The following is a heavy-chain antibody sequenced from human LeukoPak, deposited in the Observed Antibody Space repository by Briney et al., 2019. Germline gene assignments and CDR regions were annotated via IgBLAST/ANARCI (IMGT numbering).Heavy chain of an antibody. J-gene: IGHJ4*02. Sequence: PGGSLRLPCVASGLTFSNYGMHWVRQAPGKGLEWVAFIQFDGGDIFYADSVKGRFTISRDNSKNTLFLQMNSLRTDDTAMYYCAEDQQLEPFHYWGRGTLVTVSS. CDR3: AEDQQLEPFHY. D-gene: IGHD1-1*01. CDR1: GLTFSNYG. CDR2: IQFDGGDI. V-gene: IGHV3-30*02.